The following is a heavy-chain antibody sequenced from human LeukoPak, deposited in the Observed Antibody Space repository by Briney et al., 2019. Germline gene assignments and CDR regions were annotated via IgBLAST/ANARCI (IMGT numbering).Heavy chain of an antibody. J-gene: IGHJ4*02. CDR2: IWYVGSNK. CDR1: GFTFSSYG. Sequence: GGSLRLSCAASGFTFSSYGMHWVRQAPGKGLEWVAVIWYVGSNKYYADSVKGRFTISRDNSKNTLYLQMNSLRAEDTAVYYCAREKNTAMVFDYWGQGTLVTVSS. D-gene: IGHD5-18*01. V-gene: IGHV3-33*01. CDR3: AREKNTAMVFDY.